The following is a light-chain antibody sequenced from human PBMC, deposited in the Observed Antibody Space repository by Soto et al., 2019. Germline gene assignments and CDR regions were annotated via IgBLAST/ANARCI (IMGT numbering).Light chain of an antibody. V-gene: IGLV3-21*04. CDR1: NIGSKS. CDR2: YDS. CDR3: QVWDSSSDHPHVV. Sequence: SYELTQPPSVSVAPGKTARITCGGNNIGSKSVHWYQQKPGQAPVLVIYYDSDRPSGIPERFSGSNSGNTATLTISRVEAGDEADYCCQVWDSSSDHPHVVFGGGTKLTVL. J-gene: IGLJ2*01.